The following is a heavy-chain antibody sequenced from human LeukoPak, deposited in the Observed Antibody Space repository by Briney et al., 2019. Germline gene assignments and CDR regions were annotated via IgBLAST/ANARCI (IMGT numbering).Heavy chain of an antibody. CDR1: GFTFRTSA. D-gene: IGHD2-8*02. CDR3: VREAGYCSSVCLKSNWFDP. V-gene: IGHV3-23*01. CDR2: ISNGNT. Sequence: GGSLRLSCAASGFTFRTSAFSWVRQPPGKGLEWVAAISNGNTYYADSVRGRFTISRDDSRNMVYLQMNSLRDEDTALYYCVREAGYCSSVCLKSNWFDPWGQGTLVTVSS. J-gene: IGHJ5*02.